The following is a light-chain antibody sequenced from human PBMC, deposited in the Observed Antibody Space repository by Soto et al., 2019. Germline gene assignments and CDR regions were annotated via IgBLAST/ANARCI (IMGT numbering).Light chain of an antibody. CDR2: GAS. CDR1: QSVSNH. J-gene: IGKJ1*01. V-gene: IGKV3-15*01. CDR3: QQYNNWPRT. Sequence: EIVMTQSPATLSVSPGERATLSCRASQSVSNHLAWYQQKPGQAPRLLIYGASTRATGIPARFSGSGSGTEFTLTISSLLSEDFAVYYCQQYNNWPRTFGQGTKVEIK.